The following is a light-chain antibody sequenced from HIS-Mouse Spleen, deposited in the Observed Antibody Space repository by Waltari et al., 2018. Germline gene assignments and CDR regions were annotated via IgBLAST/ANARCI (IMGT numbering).Light chain of an antibody. CDR1: SRDFGSFNL. J-gene: IGLJ3*02. CDR2: EGS. V-gene: IGLV2-23*01. Sequence: QSALTQPASVSGSPGQSITISCPGTSRDFGSFNLVPWYQPHPGKAPKLMIYEGSKRPSGVSNRFSGSKSGNTASLTISGLQAEDEADYYCCSYAGSSTWVFGGGTKLTVL. CDR3: CSYAGSSTWV.